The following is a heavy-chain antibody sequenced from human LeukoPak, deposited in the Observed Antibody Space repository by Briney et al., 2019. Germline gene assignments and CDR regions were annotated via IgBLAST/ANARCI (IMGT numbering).Heavy chain of an antibody. Sequence: KPSETLSLTCTVSGGSFSSGSYYWSWIRQPPGKVLVWIGYIYYSGSTNYNPSLKSRVTISVDTSKNQFSLQLSSVTAADTAVYYCARYRYCSSTSCYYASNWYFDLWGRGTLVTVSS. D-gene: IGHD2-2*01. CDR1: GGSFSSGSYY. V-gene: IGHV4-61*01. CDR3: ARYRYCSSTSCYYASNWYFDL. CDR2: IYYSGST. J-gene: IGHJ2*01.